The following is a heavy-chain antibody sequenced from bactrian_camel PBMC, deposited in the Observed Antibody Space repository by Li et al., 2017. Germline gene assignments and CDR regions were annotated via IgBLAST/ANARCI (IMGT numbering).Heavy chain of an antibody. J-gene: IGHJ4*01. CDR1: GFVSC. V-gene: IGHV3S54*01. CDR3: AADFYNLQLARSYTY. D-gene: IGHD7*01. Sequence: HVQLVESGGGSVETGGSLSLSCDASGFVSCMAWFRQAPGKERAAVAAHYSGTATKYVADSVKGRFDISQDNTKNVLYLEMNNLQPEDTAMYYCAADFYNLQLARSYTYLGQGTQVTVS. CDR2: HYSGTATK.